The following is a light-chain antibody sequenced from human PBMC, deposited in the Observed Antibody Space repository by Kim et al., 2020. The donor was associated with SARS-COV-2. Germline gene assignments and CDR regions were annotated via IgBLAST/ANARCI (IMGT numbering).Light chain of an antibody. J-gene: IGLJ3*02. CDR1: SSDVGAYNY. CDR3: CSYTTSNPWV. Sequence: GQSITISCTGTSSDVGAYNYVSWYQQHPGKAPKFMIYDVSKRPSGVSDRFSGSKSGNTASLTISGLQAEDEADYYCCSYTTSNPWVFGGGTQLTVL. CDR2: DVS. V-gene: IGLV2-14*03.